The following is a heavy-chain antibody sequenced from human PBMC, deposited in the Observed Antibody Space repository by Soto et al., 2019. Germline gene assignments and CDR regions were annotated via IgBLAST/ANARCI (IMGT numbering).Heavy chain of an antibody. CDR3: ARSGGMGSPYYYYMDV. CDR1: GGSISSGGYY. J-gene: IGHJ6*03. Sequence: SETLSLTCTVSGGSISSGGYYWSWIRQHPGKGLEWIGYIYYSGSTYYNPSLKSRVTISVDTSKNQFSLKLSSVTAADTAVYYCARSGGMGSPYYYYMDVWGKGTTVTVSS. V-gene: IGHV4-31*03. D-gene: IGHD3-10*01. CDR2: IYYSGST.